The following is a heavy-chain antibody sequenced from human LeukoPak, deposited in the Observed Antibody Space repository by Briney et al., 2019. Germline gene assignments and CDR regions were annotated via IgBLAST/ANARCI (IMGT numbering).Heavy chain of an antibody. CDR3: ASPGGCYDSSGYYDFDY. V-gene: IGHV1-69*05. CDR1: GGTFSSYA. D-gene: IGHD3-22*01. CDR2: IIPIFGTA. J-gene: IGHJ4*02. Sequence: ASVKVSCKASGGTFSSYAISWVRQAPGQGLDWMGGIIPIFGTANYAQKFQGRVTITTDESTSTAYMELSRLRSEDTAVYYCASPGGCYDSSGYYDFDYWGQGTLVTVSS.